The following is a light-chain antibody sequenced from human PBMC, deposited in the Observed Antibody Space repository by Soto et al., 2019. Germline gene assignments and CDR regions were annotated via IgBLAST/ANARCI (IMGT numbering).Light chain of an antibody. Sequence: EIALTQSPAPLSLSPGERATLSCGASQSVRSRYLAWYQQKPGLAPRVLIYDASSRATGIPDRFSGSGSGTDFTLTISRLEPEDFAVYYCQQYGSSPVTFGQGTKVDI. CDR1: QSVRSRY. J-gene: IGKJ1*01. CDR2: DAS. CDR3: QQYGSSPVT. V-gene: IGKV3D-20*01.